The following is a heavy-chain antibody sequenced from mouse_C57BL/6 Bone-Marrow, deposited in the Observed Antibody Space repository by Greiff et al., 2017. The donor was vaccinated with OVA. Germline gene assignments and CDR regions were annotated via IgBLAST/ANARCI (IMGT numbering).Heavy chain of an antibody. J-gene: IGHJ1*03. CDR3: AGYDYDDGSYWYVDV. Sequence: VQLQQSGAELARPGASVKLSCKASGYTFTSYGISWVKQSTGQGLEWIGEIYPRSGNTYSNEKFKGKATLTADKSSSKAYMELRSLTSEDSAVYFCAGYDYDDGSYWYVDVWGTGTTVTVSS. V-gene: IGHV1-81*01. D-gene: IGHD2-4*01. CDR1: GYTFTSYG. CDR2: IYPRSGNT.